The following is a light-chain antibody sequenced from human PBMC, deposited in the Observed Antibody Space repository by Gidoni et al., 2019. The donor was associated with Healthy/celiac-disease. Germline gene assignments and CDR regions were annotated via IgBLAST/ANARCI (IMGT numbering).Light chain of an antibody. Sequence: DIQMTQSPSSLSASVGDRVTITCQASQYISNYLNWYQQKPGKAPKLLIYDASNLETGVPSRFSGSGSGTDCTFTISSLKTEDIATYYCQQYDNLPLTFGGGTKVEIK. CDR1: QYISNY. CDR2: DAS. V-gene: IGKV1-33*01. CDR3: QQYDNLPLT. J-gene: IGKJ4*01.